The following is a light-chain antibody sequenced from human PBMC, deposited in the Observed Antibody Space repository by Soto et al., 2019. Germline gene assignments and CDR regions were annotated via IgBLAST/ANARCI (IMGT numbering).Light chain of an antibody. CDR3: PPDYGCSEA. Sequence: DIKVTESPYTLAGSAGNRVTITSRASPAITSWLAWEQQNPGQAPKLLIYKASTLKSGVPSRFSGSGSGTEFTLTISLLQPDDPATYYCPPDYGCSEAFGPGTKVDIK. CDR2: KAS. V-gene: IGKV1-5*03. J-gene: IGKJ1*01. CDR1: PAITSW.